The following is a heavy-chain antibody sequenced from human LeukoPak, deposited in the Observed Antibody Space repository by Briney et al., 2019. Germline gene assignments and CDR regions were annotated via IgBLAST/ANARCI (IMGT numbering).Heavy chain of an antibody. V-gene: IGHV4-34*01. CDR2: INHSGST. D-gene: IGHD3-9*01. Sequence: SETLSLTCAVYGGSFSGYYWSWIRQPPGKGLEWIGEINHSGSTNYNPSLKSRVTISVDTSKNQFSLKLSSVTAADTAVYYCARTNMGYYDILTGYYSDYFDYWGQGTLVTVSS. J-gene: IGHJ4*02. CDR3: ARTNMGYYDILTGYYSDYFDY. CDR1: GGSFSGYY.